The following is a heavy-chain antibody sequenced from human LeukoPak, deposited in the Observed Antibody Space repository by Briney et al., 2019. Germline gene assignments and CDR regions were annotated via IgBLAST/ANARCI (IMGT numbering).Heavy chain of an antibody. D-gene: IGHD3-3*01. CDR1: GFTFSAYW. J-gene: IGHJ4*02. Sequence: GGSLRLSCAVSGFTFSAYWMSWIRQAPGKGLEWVSSITANGDATYYADSVKGRFTISRDNSKNTLYLQMSSLRAEDTAVYYCATFGVIVRNDYYDYWGQGALVAVSS. CDR3: ATFGVIVRNDYYDY. V-gene: IGHV3-23*01. CDR2: ITANGDAT.